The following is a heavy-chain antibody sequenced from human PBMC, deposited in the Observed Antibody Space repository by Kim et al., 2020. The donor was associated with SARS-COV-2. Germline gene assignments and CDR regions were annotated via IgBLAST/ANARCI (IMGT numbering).Heavy chain of an antibody. Sequence: GGSLRLSCAASGFTFSSYGMHWVRQAPGKGLEWVAVIWYDGSNKYYADSVKGRFTISRDNSKNTLYLQMNSLRAEDTAVYYCAKSKYDFYYYGMDVWGQGTTVTVSS. V-gene: IGHV3-33*06. J-gene: IGHJ6*02. CDR1: GFTFSSYG. CDR3: AKSKYDFYYYGMDV. D-gene: IGHD3-16*01. CDR2: IWYDGSNK.